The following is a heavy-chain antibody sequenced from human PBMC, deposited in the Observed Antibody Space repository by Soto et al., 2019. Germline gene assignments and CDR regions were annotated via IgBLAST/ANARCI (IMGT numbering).Heavy chain of an antibody. CDR2: INHSGST. D-gene: IGHD2-21*02. V-gene: IGHV4-34*01. CDR1: GGSFSGYY. Sequence: LSLTCAVYGGSFSGYYWSWIRQPPGKGLEWIGEINHSGSTNYNPSPKSRVTISVDTSKNQFSLKLSSVTAADTAVYYCARGRGVTAPYYYYGMDVWGQGTTVTVSS. J-gene: IGHJ6*02. CDR3: ARGRGVTAPYYYYGMDV.